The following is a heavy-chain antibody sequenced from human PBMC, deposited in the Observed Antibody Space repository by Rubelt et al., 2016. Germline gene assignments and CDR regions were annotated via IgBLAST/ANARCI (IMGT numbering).Heavy chain of an antibody. D-gene: IGHD2-8*02. CDR3: VGQSSGLVAGSHWYFDL. CDR2: VFYRGGS. Sequence: QQQLQESGPGLVKPSETLSLTCTVSGGSISSSRFYWGWIRQPPGKGLEWIGSVFYRGGSYYNPSLKSRVNISVDTSKNQFFLEVTPVTATDTAFYYCVGQSSGLVAGSHWYFDLWGRGTLATVSS. J-gene: IGHJ2*01. V-gene: IGHV4-39*01. CDR1: GGSISSSRFY.